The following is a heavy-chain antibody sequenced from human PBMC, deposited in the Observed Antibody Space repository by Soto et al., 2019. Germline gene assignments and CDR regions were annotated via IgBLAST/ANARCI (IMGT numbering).Heavy chain of an antibody. Sequence: SETLSLTCAVYGGSFSGYYWSWIRQPPGKGLEWIGEINHSGSTNYNPSLKSRVTISVDTSKNQFSLKLSSVTAADTAVYYCARRRSGGRCSLVSRLYCDNWFDTWGQGTLVTVSS. D-gene: IGHD2-15*01. CDR3: ARRRSGGRCSLVSRLYCDNWFDT. CDR1: GGSFSGYY. CDR2: INHSGST. J-gene: IGHJ5*02. V-gene: IGHV4-34*01.